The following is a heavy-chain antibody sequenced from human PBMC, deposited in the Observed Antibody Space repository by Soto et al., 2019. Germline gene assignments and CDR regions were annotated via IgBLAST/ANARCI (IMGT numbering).Heavy chain of an antibody. CDR3: ARVAVPRGGYGMDV. CDR2: IGTAGDT. J-gene: IGHJ6*02. CDR1: RITFSSYD. D-gene: IGHD6-19*01. Sequence: GGSLRLSCAATRITFSSYDMHWVRQATGKGLEWVSAIGTAGDTYYLGSVKGRFTISRENAKNSLYLQMNSLRAGDTAVYYCARVAVPRGGYGMDVWGQGTTVTVSS. V-gene: IGHV3-13*01.